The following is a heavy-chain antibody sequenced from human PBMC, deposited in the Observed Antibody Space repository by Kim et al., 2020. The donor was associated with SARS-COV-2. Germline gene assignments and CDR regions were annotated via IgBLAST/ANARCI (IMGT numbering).Heavy chain of an antibody. Sequence: YNPSLESRLTMALDTSQSQFSLKLSSVTAADTAVYYCARARDYNWRFDYWGQGTQVTVSS. CDR3: ARARDYNWRFDY. J-gene: IGHJ4*02. D-gene: IGHD1-1*01. V-gene: IGHV4-4*06.